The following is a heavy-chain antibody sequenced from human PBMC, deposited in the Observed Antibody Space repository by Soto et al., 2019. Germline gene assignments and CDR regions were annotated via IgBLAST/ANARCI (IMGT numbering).Heavy chain of an antibody. J-gene: IGHJ4*02. CDR3: ARGAAGIAVAGPSYYFDY. D-gene: IGHD6-19*01. CDR2: IIPILGIA. V-gene: IGHV1-69*02. Sequence: QVQLVQSGAEVKKPGSSVKVSCKASGGTFSSYSISWVRQAPGQGLEWMGRIIPILGIANYAQKLQGRVTXXAXKSASTDYMELSSLRSEDTAVYYCARGAAGIAVAGPSYYFDYWGQGTLVTVSS. CDR1: GGTFSSYS.